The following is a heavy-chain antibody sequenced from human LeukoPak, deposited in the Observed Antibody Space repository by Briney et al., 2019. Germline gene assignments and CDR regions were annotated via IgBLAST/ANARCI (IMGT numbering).Heavy chain of an antibody. V-gene: IGHV3-21*01. D-gene: IGHD6-6*01. CDR2: MSILSGIT. CDR3: AREFEYSTSGAGY. J-gene: IGHJ4*02. Sequence: GGSLRLSCAGSGFPFSGYSMNWVRQTPGKGLEWVSSMSILSGITYYAESVKGRFTVSRDNAKNLLHLQMNSLRVEDTAIYYCAREFEYSTSGAGYWGQGTLVSVSS. CDR1: GFPFSGYS.